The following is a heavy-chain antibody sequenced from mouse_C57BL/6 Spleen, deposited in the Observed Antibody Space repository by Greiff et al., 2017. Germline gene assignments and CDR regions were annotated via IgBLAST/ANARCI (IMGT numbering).Heavy chain of an antibody. V-gene: IGHV1-54*01. J-gene: IGHJ2*01. CDR3: ARDGSSQDYFDY. D-gene: IGHD1-1*01. CDR2: INPGSGGT. CDR1: GYAFTNYL. Sequence: VQLQQSGAELVRPGTSVKVSCKASGYAFTNYLIEWVKQRPGQGLEWIGVINPGSGGTNYNEKFKGKATLTADKSSSTAYMQLSSLTSEDSAVYFCARDGSSQDYFDYWGQGTTLTVSS.